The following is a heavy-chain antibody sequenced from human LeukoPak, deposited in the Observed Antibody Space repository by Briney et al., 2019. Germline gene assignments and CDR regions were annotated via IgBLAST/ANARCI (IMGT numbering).Heavy chain of an antibody. CDR3: ASSKWAHDAFDI. J-gene: IGHJ3*02. CDR1: GFTVSSNY. D-gene: IGHD1-26*01. Sequence: GVSLRLSCAASGFTVSSNYMSWVRQAPGKGLEWVSVIYSGGSTYYADSVKGRFTISRDNSKNTLYLQMNSLRAEDTAVYYCASSKWAHDAFDIWGQGTMVTVSS. V-gene: IGHV3-66*01. CDR2: IYSGGST.